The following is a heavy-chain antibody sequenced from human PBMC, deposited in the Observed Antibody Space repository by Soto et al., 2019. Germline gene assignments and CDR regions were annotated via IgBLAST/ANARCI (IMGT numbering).Heavy chain of an antibody. CDR3: GGGDYGDYLTHYYYYGMDV. Sequence: SLKLSCAASGFTFSNYSMSWVRQAPGKGLEWVSSISSSSSYIYYADSVEGRFTISRDNAKNSLYLQMNSLRAEDTAVYYCGGGDYGDYLTHYYYYGMDVWGQGTTVTVSS. CDR2: ISSSSSYI. V-gene: IGHV3-21*01. CDR1: GFTFSNYS. J-gene: IGHJ6*02. D-gene: IGHD4-17*01.